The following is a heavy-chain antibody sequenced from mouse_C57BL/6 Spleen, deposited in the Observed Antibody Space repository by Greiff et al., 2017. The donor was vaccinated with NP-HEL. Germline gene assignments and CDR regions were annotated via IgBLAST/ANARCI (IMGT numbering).Heavy chain of an antibody. CDR3: ARGDYYGSSLAWFAY. Sequence: QVHVKQSGAELARPGASVKMSCKASGYTFTSYTMHWVKQRPGQGLEWIGYINPSSGYTKYNQKFKDKATLTADKSSSTAYMQLSSLTSEDSAVYYCARGDYYGSSLAWFAYWGQGTLVTVSA. V-gene: IGHV1-4*01. J-gene: IGHJ3*01. D-gene: IGHD1-1*01. CDR1: GYTFTSYT. CDR2: INPSSGYT.